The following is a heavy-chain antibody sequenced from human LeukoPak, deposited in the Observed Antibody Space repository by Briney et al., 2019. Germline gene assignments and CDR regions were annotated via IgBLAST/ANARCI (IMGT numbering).Heavy chain of an antibody. CDR2: IYHSGST. D-gene: IGHD1-26*01. V-gene: IGHV4-4*02. CDR3: ARDGIVGATLDY. J-gene: IGHJ4*02. Sequence: SETLSLTCAVSGGSISSTNWWSWVRQPPGKGLEWIGEIYHSGSTNYNPSLKSRVTISVDTSKNQFSLKLSSVTAADTAVYYCARDGIVGATLDYWGQGTLVTVSS. CDR1: GGSISSTNW.